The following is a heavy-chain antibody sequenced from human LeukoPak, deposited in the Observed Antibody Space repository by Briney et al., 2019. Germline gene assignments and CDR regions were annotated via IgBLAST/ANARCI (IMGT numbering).Heavy chain of an antibody. J-gene: IGHJ4*02. CDR2: INPNSGGT. CDR1: GYTFTGYY. V-gene: IGHV1-2*02. CDR3: ARGICSSTSCPLDY. D-gene: IGHD2-2*01. Sequence: ASVKVSCKASGYTFTGYYMHWVRQAPGQGLEGMGWINPNSGGTNYAQKFQGRVTMTRDTSISTAYMELSRLRSDDTAVYYCARGICSSTSCPLDYWGQGTLVTVSS.